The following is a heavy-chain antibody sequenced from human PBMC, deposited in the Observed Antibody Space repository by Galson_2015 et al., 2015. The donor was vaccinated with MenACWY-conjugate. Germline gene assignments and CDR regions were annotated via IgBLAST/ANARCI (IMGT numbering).Heavy chain of an antibody. Sequence: TVSGGSVSSTTYYWGWIRQPPGKGLEWIGSIYFSGSTYYNPSLKSRVTLSVDTSKNQFSLKLSSATAADTAVYYCARDKWGYWFDPWGQGTRVTVSS. CDR2: IYFSGST. V-gene: IGHV4-39*07. J-gene: IGHJ5*02. CDR3: ARDKWGYWFDP. CDR1: GGSVSSTTYY. D-gene: IGHD7-27*01.